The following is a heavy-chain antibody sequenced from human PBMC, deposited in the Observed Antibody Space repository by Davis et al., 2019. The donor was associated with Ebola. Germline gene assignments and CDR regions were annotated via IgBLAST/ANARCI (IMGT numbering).Heavy chain of an antibody. CDR1: GFTFSNYV. Sequence: GESLKISCAASGFTFSNYVMSWVRQAPGKGLEWVSAISGSGGSTYYADSVKGRFTISRDNSKNTLYLQMNSLRAEDTAVYYCAKQYCSGGSCYPNWFDPWGQGTLVTVSS. J-gene: IGHJ5*02. V-gene: IGHV3-23*01. D-gene: IGHD2-15*01. CDR2: ISGSGGST. CDR3: AKQYCSGGSCYPNWFDP.